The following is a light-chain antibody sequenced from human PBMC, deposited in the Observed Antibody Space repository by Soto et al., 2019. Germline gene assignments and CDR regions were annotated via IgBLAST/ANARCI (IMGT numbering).Light chain of an antibody. V-gene: IGLV1-40*01. CDR3: QSYDNSLSGHVV. CDR1: SSNIGAGYV. CDR2: GND. Sequence: QSVLTQPPSVSGAPGQRVTISCTGSSSNIGAGYVVHWYQQLPGTAPKLLIYGNDNRPSGVPDRFSGSKSGASASLAITGLQAEDEADYYCQSYDNSLSGHVVFGGGTKLTVL. J-gene: IGLJ2*01.